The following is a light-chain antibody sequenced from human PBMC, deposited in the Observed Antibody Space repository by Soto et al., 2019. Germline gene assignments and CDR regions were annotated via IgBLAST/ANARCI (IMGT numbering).Light chain of an antibody. CDR1: QSVLYSSNNKNY. CDR2: LAS. J-gene: IGKJ1*01. CDR3: QQYYSTPPA. V-gene: IGKV4-1*01. Sequence: DIVMTHSPDSLAVSLGERATINCKSSQSVLYSSNNKNYLDCYQQKPGQPPKLLIYLASTRESGVPDRFSGSGYGTDFPLTLSSMPAEDVVCYDCQQYYSTPPAFCQGTKVEIK.